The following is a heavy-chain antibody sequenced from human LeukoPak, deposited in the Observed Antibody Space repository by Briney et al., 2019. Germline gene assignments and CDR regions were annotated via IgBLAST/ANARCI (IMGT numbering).Heavy chain of an antibody. CDR1: GGSISSGSYY. CDR3: ARDSSVGADY. J-gene: IGHJ4*02. D-gene: IGHD1-26*01. V-gene: IGHV4-61*02. CDR2: IYASGST. Sequence: SETLSLTCTVSGGSISSGSYYWSRIRQPAGKGLEWIGRIYASGSTNYNPSLKSRVTISADTSKNQFSLKLSSVTAADTAVYYCARDSSVGADYWGQGTLVTVSS.